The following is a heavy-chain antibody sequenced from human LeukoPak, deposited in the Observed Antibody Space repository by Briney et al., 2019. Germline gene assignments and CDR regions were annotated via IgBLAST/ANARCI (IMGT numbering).Heavy chain of an antibody. V-gene: IGHV3-7*01. CDR2: IKQDGSEK. Sequence: LPGGSLRLSCAVSGFSVSGYWMTWVRQAPGKGLEWVANIKQDGSEKNYVDSVKGRFTTSRDNAENSLFLQMNSLRVEDTAVYYCAREWQGGIAAAGTRIEGDYWGQGTLVAVSS. CDR3: AREWQGGIAAAGTRIEGDY. D-gene: IGHD6-13*01. J-gene: IGHJ4*02. CDR1: GFSVSGYW.